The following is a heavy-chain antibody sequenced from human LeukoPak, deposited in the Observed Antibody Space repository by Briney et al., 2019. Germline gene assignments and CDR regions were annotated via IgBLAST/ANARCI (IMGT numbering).Heavy chain of an antibody. CDR2: LSDNGGST. CDR1: GFTFSRYA. CDR3: AKDSQSHAWSQFDY. D-gene: IGHD2-15*01. J-gene: IGHJ4*02. V-gene: IGHV3-23*01. Sequence: GGSLRLSCAASGFTFSRYAMSWVRQAPEKGLEWVSTLSDNGGSTYYADSVKGRFAISRDNSKNTLYLQMNSLRAEDTAVYYCAKDSQSHAWSQFDYWGQGALVTVSS.